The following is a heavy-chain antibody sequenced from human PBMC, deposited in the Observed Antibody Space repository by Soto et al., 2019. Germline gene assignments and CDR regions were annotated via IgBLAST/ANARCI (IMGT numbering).Heavy chain of an antibody. CDR3: ARDYSALYSNYGGYYYYGMDV. D-gene: IGHD4-4*01. V-gene: IGHV3-30-3*01. CDR2: ISYDGSNK. CDR1: GFTFSSYA. Sequence: GSLRLSCAASGFTFSSYAMHWVRQAPGKGLEWVAVISYDGSNKYYADSVKGRFTISRDNSKNTLYLQMNSLRAEDTAVYYCARDYSALYSNYGGYYYYGMDVWGQGTTVTVSS. J-gene: IGHJ6*02.